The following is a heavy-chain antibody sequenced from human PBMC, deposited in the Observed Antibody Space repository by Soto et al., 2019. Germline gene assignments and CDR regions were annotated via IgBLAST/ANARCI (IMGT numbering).Heavy chain of an antibody. CDR2: ISYDGSNK. CDR3: AKAFHPQTFDY. CDR1: GFTFSSYG. V-gene: IGHV3-30*18. Sequence: QSGGSLRLSCAASGFTFSSYGMHWVRQAPGKGLEWVAVISYDGSNKYYADSVKGRFTISRDSSKNTLYLQMNSLRAEDTAVYYCAKAFHPQTFDYWGLGTLVTVS. J-gene: IGHJ4*02.